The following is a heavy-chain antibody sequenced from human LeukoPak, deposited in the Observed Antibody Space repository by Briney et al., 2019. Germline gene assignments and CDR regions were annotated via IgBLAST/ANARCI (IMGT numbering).Heavy chain of an antibody. D-gene: IGHD3-22*01. CDR1: GASISGSGYY. J-gene: IGHJ5*02. CDR3: AGRNYYYDSTFP. CDR2: IYYSGST. Sequence: SETLSLTCAVSGASISGSGYYWGWIRQPPGKGLEWIGNIYYSGSTYYNVSLQSRVTISIDTSKNQFSLRLSSVTAADTAVYYCAGRNYYYDSTFPWGQGTLVTVSS. V-gene: IGHV4-39*01.